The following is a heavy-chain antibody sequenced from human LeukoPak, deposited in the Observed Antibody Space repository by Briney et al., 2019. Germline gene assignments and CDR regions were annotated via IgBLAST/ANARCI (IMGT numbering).Heavy chain of an antibody. V-gene: IGHV4-39*07. Sequence: PSETLSLTCTVSGGSISSSDYYWGWIRQPPGKGLEWIGGVHYGENSYYNPSLKSRVTISIDKSNNQFSLSLTSVTGADTAVYYCARVAGLSLLFSWGQGTLVTVSS. J-gene: IGHJ5*02. CDR2: VHYGENS. CDR1: GGSISSSDYY. D-gene: IGHD3-16*01. CDR3: ARVAGLSLLFS.